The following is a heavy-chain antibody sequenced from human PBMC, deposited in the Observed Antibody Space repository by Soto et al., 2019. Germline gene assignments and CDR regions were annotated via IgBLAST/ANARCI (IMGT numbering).Heavy chain of an antibody. CDR2: INPNSGGT. D-gene: IGHD3-22*01. CDR1: GYTFTGYY. V-gene: IGHV1-2*04. CDR3: ARSYYDSSGYYYAYYYYGMDV. J-gene: IGHJ6*02. Sequence: ASVKVSCKASGYTFTGYYMHWGRQAPGQGLEWMGWINPNSGGTNYAQKFQGWVTMTRDTSISTAYMELSRLRSDDTAVYYCARSYYDSSGYYYAYYYYGMDVWGQGTTVTAP.